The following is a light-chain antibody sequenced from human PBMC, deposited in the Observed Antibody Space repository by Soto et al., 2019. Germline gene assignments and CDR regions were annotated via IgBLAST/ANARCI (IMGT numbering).Light chain of an antibody. J-gene: IGLJ1*01. CDR2: GST. V-gene: IGLV1-40*01. CDR3: QSYDSSLSGYV. CDR1: SSNIGAPYD. Sequence: QSVLTQPPSLSGAPGQRVTISCTGSSSNIGAPYDVHWYQHLPGTAPKLLIYGSTNRPSGVPGRFSGSKSGTSASLAITGLQAEDEADYYCQSYDSSLSGYVFGAGTKVTVL.